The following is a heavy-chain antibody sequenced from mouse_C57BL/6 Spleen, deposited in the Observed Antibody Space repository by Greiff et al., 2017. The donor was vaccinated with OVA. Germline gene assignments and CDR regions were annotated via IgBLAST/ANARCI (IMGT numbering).Heavy chain of an antibody. J-gene: IGHJ2*01. CDR3: TRYWEGGLYYFDY. CDR1: GYTFTDYE. D-gene: IGHD4-1*01. V-gene: IGHV1-15*01. CDR2: IDPETGGT. Sequence: QVQLQQSGAELVRPGASVTLSCKASGYTFTDYEMHWVKQTPVHGLEWIGAIDPETGGTAYNQKFKGKAILTADKSSSTAYMELRSLTSEDSAVYYGTRYWEGGLYYFDYWGQGTTLTVSS.